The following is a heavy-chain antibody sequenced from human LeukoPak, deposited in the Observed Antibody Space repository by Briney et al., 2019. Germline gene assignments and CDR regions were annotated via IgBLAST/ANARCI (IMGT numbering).Heavy chain of an antibody. CDR3: ARVLGYYYESTGYWD. D-gene: IGHD3-22*01. Sequence: GGSLRLSCAASGFTFSSYSMNWVRQDPGKGLEWVSSISSSSSYIYYADSVKGRFTISRDNAKNSLYLQMNILRVEDTAVYYCARVLGYYYESTGYWDWGQGTLVTVSS. J-gene: IGHJ4*02. CDR2: ISSSSSYI. CDR1: GFTFSSYS. V-gene: IGHV3-21*04.